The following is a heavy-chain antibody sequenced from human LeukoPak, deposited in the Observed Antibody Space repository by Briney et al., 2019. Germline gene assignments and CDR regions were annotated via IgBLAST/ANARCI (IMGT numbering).Heavy chain of an antibody. D-gene: IGHD1-14*01. V-gene: IGHV3-7*05. CDR2: IKQDGSEK. Sequence: GGSLRLSCADSGFTFSSYWWSWVRQAPGKELEWVANIKQDGSEKYYVDSVKGRFTISRDNAKNSLYLQMNSLRAEDTAVYYCARDGNDGFDYWGQGTLVTVSS. CDR1: GFTFSSYW. J-gene: IGHJ4*02. CDR3: ARDGNDGFDY.